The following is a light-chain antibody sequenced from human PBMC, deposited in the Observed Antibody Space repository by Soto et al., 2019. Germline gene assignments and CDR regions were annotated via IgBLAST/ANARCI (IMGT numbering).Light chain of an antibody. V-gene: IGKV1-5*03. Sequence: DIQMTQSPSTLSASVGDRVTITCRASQSISSWLAWYQQKPGKAPKLLIYKASSLESGVPSRFSGSGSGTEFTLTISRLQPDDLASYYRQQYNSFPTFGQGTKVEIK. CDR2: KAS. J-gene: IGKJ1*01. CDR3: QQYNSFPT. CDR1: QSISSW.